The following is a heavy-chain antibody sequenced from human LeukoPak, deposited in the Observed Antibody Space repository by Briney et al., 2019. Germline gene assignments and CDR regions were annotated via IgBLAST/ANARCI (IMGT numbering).Heavy chain of an antibody. CDR2: ISGSGGST. V-gene: IGHV3-23*01. Sequence: GGSLRLSCAASGFTFSSYGMSWVRQAPGKGLEWDSAISGSGGSTYYADSVKGRFTISRDNSKNTLYLQMNSLRAEDTAVYYCAKDRYGDYSPHPLDYWGQGTLVIVSS. CDR3: AKDRYGDYSPHPLDY. D-gene: IGHD4-17*01. J-gene: IGHJ4*02. CDR1: GFTFSSYG.